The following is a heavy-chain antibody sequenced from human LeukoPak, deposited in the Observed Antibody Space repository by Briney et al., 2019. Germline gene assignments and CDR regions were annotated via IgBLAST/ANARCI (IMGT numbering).Heavy chain of an antibody. V-gene: IGHV4-59*01. J-gene: IGHJ4*02. D-gene: IGHD3-3*01. CDR1: GGYISSYY. CDR2: IYYSGSN. CDR3: ARFGGSYYDFWSGHYYFDY. Sequence: SETLSLTCTVSGGYISSYYWSWLRQPPGKGLEWIGYIYYSGSNKYNPSLKSRVTISVETSKNQFSLKLSSVTAADTAVYYCARFGGSYYDFWSGHYYFDYWGQGTLVTVSS.